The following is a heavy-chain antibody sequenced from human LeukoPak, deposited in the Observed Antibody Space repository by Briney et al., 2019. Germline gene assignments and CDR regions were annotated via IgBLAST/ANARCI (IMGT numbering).Heavy chain of an antibody. Sequence: GGSLRLSCAASGFSFGRHWMNWVRQAPGKGLEWVANIRQDGSEKNYVDSVKGRFTISRVNAKNSLFLQMDSLRAEDTAVYYCAGGAGWLIDYWGQGTLVTVSS. V-gene: IGHV3-7*03. CDR2: IRQDGSEK. J-gene: IGHJ4*02. CDR3: AGGAGWLIDY. D-gene: IGHD3-16*01. CDR1: GFSFGRHW.